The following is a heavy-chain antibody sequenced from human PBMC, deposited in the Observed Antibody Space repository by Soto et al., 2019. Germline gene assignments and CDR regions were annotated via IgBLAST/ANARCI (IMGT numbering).Heavy chain of an antibody. CDR2: IYYSGST. D-gene: IGHD2-15*01. Sequence: SETLSLTCTVSGGSISSYYWSWIRQPPGKGLEWIGYIYYSGSTNYNPSLKSRVTISVDTSKNQFSLKLSSVTAADTAVYYCARVGYCSGGSCYEGAFDIWGQGTKVTVSS. CDR1: GGSISSYY. CDR3: ARVGYCSGGSCYEGAFDI. V-gene: IGHV4-59*01. J-gene: IGHJ3*02.